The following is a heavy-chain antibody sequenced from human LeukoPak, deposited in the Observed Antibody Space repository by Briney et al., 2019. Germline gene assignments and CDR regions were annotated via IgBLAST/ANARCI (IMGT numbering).Heavy chain of an antibody. J-gene: IGHJ2*01. D-gene: IGHD2-15*01. V-gene: IGHV4-39*01. CDR1: GGSISSSSYY. Sequence: KPSETLSLTCTVSGGSISSSSYYWGWIRQPPGKGLEWIGSIYYSGSTYYNPSLKSRVTISVDTSKNQFSLKLSSVTAADTAVYYCARKVVFDLWGRGTLVTVSS. CDR3: ARKVVFDL. CDR2: IYYSGST.